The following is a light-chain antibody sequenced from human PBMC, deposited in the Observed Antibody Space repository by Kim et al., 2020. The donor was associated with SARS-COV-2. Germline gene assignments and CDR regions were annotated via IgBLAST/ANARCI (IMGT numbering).Light chain of an antibody. Sequence: SVGDRVTITCRASRTISNYLNWYHQKPGEAPKVLIYEASTLQSEVPSRFSASGSGTDFALKISSLQPEDSGIYYCQQTYGTLPFTFGQGTKVDIK. J-gene: IGKJ1*01. CDR1: RTISNY. V-gene: IGKV1-39*01. CDR3: QQTYGTLPFT. CDR2: EAS.